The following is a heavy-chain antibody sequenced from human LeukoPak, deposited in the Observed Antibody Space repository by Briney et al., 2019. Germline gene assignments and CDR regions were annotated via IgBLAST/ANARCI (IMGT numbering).Heavy chain of an antibody. CDR1: GGSISSYY. J-gene: IGHJ3*02. CDR2: IYYSGST. D-gene: IGHD3-10*01. CDR3: ARQDYYGSGSPDAFDI. V-gene: IGHV4-59*08. Sequence: SETLSLTCTVSGGSISSYYWSWIRQPPGKGLEWIGYIYYSGSTNYNPSLKSRVTISVDTSKNQFSLKLSSLTAADTAVYYCARQDYYGSGSPDAFDIWGQGTMVTVSS.